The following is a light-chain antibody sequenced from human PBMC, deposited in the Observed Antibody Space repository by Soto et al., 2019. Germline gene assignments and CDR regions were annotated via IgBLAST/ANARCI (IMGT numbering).Light chain of an antibody. V-gene: IGLV2-14*01. CDR1: ITDVGSSYY. CDR3: SSYTTTSTWV. J-gene: IGLJ2*01. Sequence: QSALTQPASVSGSPGQSITISCTGTITDVGSSYYVSWYKQHPGKAPKLMIYDVSNRPSGVSNRFSGSKSGNTASLTISGLQAEDEADDYCSSYTTTSTWVFGGGTKLTVL. CDR2: DVS.